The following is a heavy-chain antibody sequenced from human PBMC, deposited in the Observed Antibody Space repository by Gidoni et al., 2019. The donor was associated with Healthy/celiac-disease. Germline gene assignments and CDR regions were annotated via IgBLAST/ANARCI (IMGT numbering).Heavy chain of an antibody. CDR1: GFSLSTSGMC. D-gene: IGHD1-26*01. Sequence: QVTLRESGPALVTPTQTLTLTCTFSGFSLSTSGMCVSWIRQPPGKALEWLALIDWDDDKYYSTSLKTRLTISKDTSKNQVVLTMTNMDPVDTATYYCARTVIVGATTSPYYYYGMDVWGQGTTVTVSS. V-gene: IGHV2-70*01. CDR2: IDWDDDK. J-gene: IGHJ6*02. CDR3: ARTVIVGATTSPYYYYGMDV.